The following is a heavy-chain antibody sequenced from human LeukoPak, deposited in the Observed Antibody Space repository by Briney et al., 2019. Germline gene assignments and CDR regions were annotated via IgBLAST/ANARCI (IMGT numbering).Heavy chain of an antibody. CDR3: AKDLYCSSTSCYPESDAFDI. V-gene: IGHV3-48*04. J-gene: IGHJ3*02. CDR1: GFTFSSYS. D-gene: IGHD2-2*01. CDR2: ISSSSSTI. Sequence: PGGSLRLSCAASGFTFSSYSMNWVRQAPGKGLEWVSYISSSSSTIYYADSVKGRFTISRDNAKNSLYLQMNSLRAEDTAVYYCAKDLYCSSTSCYPESDAFDIWGQGTMVTVSS.